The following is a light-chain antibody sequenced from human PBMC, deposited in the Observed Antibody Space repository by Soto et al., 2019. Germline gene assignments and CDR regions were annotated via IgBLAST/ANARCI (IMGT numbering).Light chain of an antibody. Sequence: EIVMTQSPATLSVSPGERATLSCRASQSVSSNLAWYQQKPGQAPRILIYGASTRATGIPARFSGSGSGTEFTFTISSLQSEDFAVYYCQQYNNWPPLTFGGGTMVEIK. V-gene: IGKV3-15*01. J-gene: IGKJ4*01. CDR1: QSVSSN. CDR3: QQYNNWPPLT. CDR2: GAS.